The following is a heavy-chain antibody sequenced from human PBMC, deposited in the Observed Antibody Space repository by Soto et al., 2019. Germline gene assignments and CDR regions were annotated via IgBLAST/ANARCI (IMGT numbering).Heavy chain of an antibody. D-gene: IGHD3-3*01. V-gene: IGHV1-2*02. CDR2: INPNSGGT. CDR3: AIRNDFWSGYYPY. Sequence: GASVKVSCKASGYTFTGYYMHWVRQAPGQGLEWMGWINPNSGGTNYAQKFQGRVTMTRDTSISTAYMELSRLRSDDTAVYYCAIRNDFWSGYYPYWGQGTLVTVS. CDR1: GYTFTGYY. J-gene: IGHJ4*02.